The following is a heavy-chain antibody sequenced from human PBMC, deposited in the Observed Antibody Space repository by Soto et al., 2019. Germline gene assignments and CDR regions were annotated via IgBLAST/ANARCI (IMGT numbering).Heavy chain of an antibody. J-gene: IGHJ6*02. V-gene: IGHV3-23*01. Sequence: GGSLRLSCAASGFTFSSYAMSWVRQAPGKGLEWVSAISGSGGSTYYADSVKGRFTISRDNSKNTLYLQMNSLRAEDTAVYYCAKPHGSGSYYIYYYYGMDVWGQGTTVTVSS. CDR3: AKPHGSGSYYIYYYYGMDV. CDR2: ISGSGGST. CDR1: GFTFSSYA. D-gene: IGHD3-10*01.